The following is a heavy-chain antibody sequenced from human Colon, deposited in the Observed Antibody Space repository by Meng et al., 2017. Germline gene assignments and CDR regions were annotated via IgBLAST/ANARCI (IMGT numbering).Heavy chain of an antibody. V-gene: IGHV3-74*01. CDR3: AKDLNWNSFDY. CDR1: GFTFSDYW. D-gene: IGHD1-7*01. CDR2: INKDGSST. J-gene: IGHJ4*02. Sequence: VQLGESGGGLVQPGGSLRLSCAASGFTFSDYWMDWVRQAPGKGLVWVSRINKDGSSTRYADSVKGRFTISRDNAKNTLYLQMNSLRAEDTAVYYCAKDLNWNSFDYWGQGALVTVSS.